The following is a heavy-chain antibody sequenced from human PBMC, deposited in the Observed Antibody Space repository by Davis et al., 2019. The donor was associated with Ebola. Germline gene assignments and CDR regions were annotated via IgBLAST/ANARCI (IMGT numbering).Heavy chain of an antibody. V-gene: IGHV4-59*01. Sequence: SETLSLTCTVSGGSISSYYWSWIRQPPGKGLEWIGYIYYSGSTNYNPSLKSQVTISVDTSKNQFSLKLSSVTAADTAVYYCARDSGLGMDVWGQGTTVTVSS. CDR3: ARDSGLGMDV. D-gene: IGHD3-10*01. CDR2: IYYSGST. CDR1: GGSISSYY. J-gene: IGHJ6*02.